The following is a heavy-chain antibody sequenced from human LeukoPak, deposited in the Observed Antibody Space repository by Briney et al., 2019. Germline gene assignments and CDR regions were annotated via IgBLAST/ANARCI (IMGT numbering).Heavy chain of an antibody. Sequence: ASVKVSCKVSGYTLTELSMHWVRQAPGKGLEWMGGFDPEDGETIYAQKFQGRVTMTEDTSTDTAYMELSSLGSEDTAVYYCAPVAKNLRNWFDPWGQGTLVTVSS. V-gene: IGHV1-24*01. J-gene: IGHJ5*02. CDR2: FDPEDGET. CDR3: APVAKNLRNWFDP. CDR1: GYTLTELS.